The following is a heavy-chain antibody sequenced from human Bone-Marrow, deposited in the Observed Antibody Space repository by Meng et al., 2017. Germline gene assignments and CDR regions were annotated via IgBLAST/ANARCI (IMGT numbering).Heavy chain of an antibody. CDR2: INAGNGNT. D-gene: IGHD2-2*01. V-gene: IGHV1-3*01. Sequence: ASVQVSSKASGYTFTSYAMHWVLQAPGQRLEWMGWINAGNGNTKYSQKFQSRVTITRDTSASTAYMELSSLRSEDTAVYYCARWGVVGPAASLPIYYYYGMDVWGQGTTVTVSS. CDR3: ARWGVVGPAASLPIYYYYGMDV. CDR1: GYTFTSYA. J-gene: IGHJ6*02.